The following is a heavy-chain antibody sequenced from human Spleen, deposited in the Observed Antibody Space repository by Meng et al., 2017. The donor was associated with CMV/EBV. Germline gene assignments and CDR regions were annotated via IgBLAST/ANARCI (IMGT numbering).Heavy chain of an antibody. CDR2: IRYDGSNK. Sequence: GESLKISCAASGFTFSSYGMHWVRQAPGKGLEWVAFIRYDGSNKYYADSVKGRFTISRDNSKNTLYLQVNSLRAEDTAVYYCARHGGGSYLSYAMDVWGQGTTVTVSS. CDR3: ARHGGGSYLSYAMDV. J-gene: IGHJ6*02. V-gene: IGHV3-30*02. CDR1: GFTFSSYG. D-gene: IGHD1-26*01.